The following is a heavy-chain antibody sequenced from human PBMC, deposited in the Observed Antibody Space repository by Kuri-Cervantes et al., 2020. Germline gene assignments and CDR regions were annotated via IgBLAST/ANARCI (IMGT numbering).Heavy chain of an antibody. CDR3: ARSYCGADCSSFDY. CDR2: ILPILETL. V-gene: IGHV1-69*10. D-gene: IGHD2-21*02. CDR1: GGTFKRFG. J-gene: IGHJ4*02. Sequence: SVKVSCKASGGTFKRFGYNWVRQAPGQGLEWMGRILPILETLNYAQKFQSRVTVTTDISTSTAYMELRSLRSDDTALYYCARSYCGADCSSFDYWGQGTLVTVSS.